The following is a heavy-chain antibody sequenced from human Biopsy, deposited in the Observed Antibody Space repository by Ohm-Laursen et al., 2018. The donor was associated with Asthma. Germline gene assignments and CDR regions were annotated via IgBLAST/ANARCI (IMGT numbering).Heavy chain of an antibody. D-gene: IGHD6-13*01. J-gene: IGHJ6*02. CDR3: VRGSSSWHHGPFHYYYGLDV. CDR2: IYYSGTT. V-gene: IGHV4-39*01. CDR1: SGSGGYMRSGNYY. Sequence: SETLSLTCSLSSGSGGYMRSGNYYWGWIRQPPGKGLEWIGSIYYSGTTYYNPSLESRVPVSADTSKNQFSRKLTSVTAADTAVYYCVRGSSSWHHGPFHYYYGLDVWGQGTTATVSS.